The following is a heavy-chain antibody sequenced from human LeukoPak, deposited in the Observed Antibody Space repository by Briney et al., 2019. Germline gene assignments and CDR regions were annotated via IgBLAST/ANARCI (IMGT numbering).Heavy chain of an antibody. CDR1: GDSVSSNSVA. D-gene: IGHD4/OR15-4a*01. Sequence: SQTLSLTCVISGDSVSSNSVAWNWIRQSPSRGLEWLGRTYYRSKWFHEYAISVKSRITINPDTSKNQLSLQLNSVTPEDTAVYYCARETINYFDYWGQETLVTVSS. J-gene: IGHJ4*02. CDR2: TYYRSKWFH. CDR3: ARETINYFDY. V-gene: IGHV6-1*01.